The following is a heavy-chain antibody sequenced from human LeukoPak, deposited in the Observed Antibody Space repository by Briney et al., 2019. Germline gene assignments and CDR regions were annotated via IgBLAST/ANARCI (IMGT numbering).Heavy chain of an antibody. Sequence: QSGGSLRLSCAASGFSFSNDWMCWVRQAPGKGLEWVANINQDESKKYYVDSVKGRFTISRDNAKNSLYLQMSSLRAEDTAVYYCARDHAYRTDYRGQGTLVTVSS. J-gene: IGHJ4*02. CDR3: ARDHAYRTDY. CDR1: GFSFSNDW. V-gene: IGHV3-7*01. D-gene: IGHD2-2*01. CDR2: INQDESKK.